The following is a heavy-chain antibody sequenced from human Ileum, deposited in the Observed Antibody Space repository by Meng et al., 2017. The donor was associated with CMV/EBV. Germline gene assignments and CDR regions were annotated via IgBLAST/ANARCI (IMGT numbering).Heavy chain of an antibody. V-gene: IGHV3-21*01. J-gene: IGHJ5*01. Sequence: GESLKISCAASGFIFSSYSMNWVRQAPGKGLEWVSSIGSSNSYIYYADSVKGRFTISRDTAEKSLYLQMNSLRVEDTAVYYCARAEGGWPPEGFDSWGQGTLVTVSS. CDR1: GFIFSSYS. CDR3: ARAEGGWPPEGFDS. D-gene: IGHD6-19*01. CDR2: IGSSNSYI.